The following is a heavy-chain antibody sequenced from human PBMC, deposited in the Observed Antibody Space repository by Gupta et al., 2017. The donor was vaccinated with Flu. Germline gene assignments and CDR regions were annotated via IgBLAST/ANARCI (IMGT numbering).Heavy chain of an antibody. CDR1: GYTFTSYY. D-gene: IGHD6-13*01. V-gene: IGHV1-46*01. CDR2: INPSGGSP. Sequence: QVQLVQSGAEVKKPGASVKVSCKASGYTFTSYYMHWVRQAPGQGLEWMGIINPSGGSPSYAQKFQGRVTMTRDTSTSTVYRELSSLRSEDTAGDYYARESIAAAGRGSLWGQGTRVTVSA. J-gene: IGHJ4*02. CDR3: ARESIAAAGRGSL.